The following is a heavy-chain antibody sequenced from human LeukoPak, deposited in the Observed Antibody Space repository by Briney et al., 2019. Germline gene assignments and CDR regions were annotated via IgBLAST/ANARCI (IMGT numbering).Heavy chain of an antibody. D-gene: IGHD3-22*01. CDR2: INHSGST. Sequence: SETLSLTCAVYGGSFSGYYWSWIRQPPGKGLEWIGEINHSGSTNYNPSLKSRVTISVDTSKNQFSLKLSSVTAADTAVYYCASPPTYYYDSSGAKDAFDIWGQGTMVTVSS. V-gene: IGHV4-34*01. CDR3: ASPPTYYYDSSGAKDAFDI. CDR1: GGSFSGYY. J-gene: IGHJ3*02.